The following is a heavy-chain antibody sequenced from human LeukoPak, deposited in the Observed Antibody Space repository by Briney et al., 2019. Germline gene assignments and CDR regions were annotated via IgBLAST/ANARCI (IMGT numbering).Heavy chain of an antibody. CDR2: INPNSGGT. J-gene: IGHJ5*02. CDR3: ARLKGPTDFLLASIDP. Sequence: ASVKVSCKASGYTFTGYYMHWVRQAPGQGLEWMGWINPNSGGTNYAQKFQGRVTMTRDTSISTAYMELGRLRSDDTAVYYCARLKGPTDFLLASIDPWGQGTLVTVSS. CDR1: GYTFTGYY. V-gene: IGHV1-2*02. D-gene: IGHD5-12*01.